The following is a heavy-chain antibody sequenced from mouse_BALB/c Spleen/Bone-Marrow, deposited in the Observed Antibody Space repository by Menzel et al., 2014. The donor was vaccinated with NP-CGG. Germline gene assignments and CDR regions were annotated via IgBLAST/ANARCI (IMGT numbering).Heavy chain of an antibody. Sequence: QVQLQQSGPQLVRPGASVKISCKASGYSFTIFWMHWVKQRPGQGLEWIGMIDPSDSESKLSQKFKDKATLTVDKSSSTAYLQLSSPTSEDSAVYYCARRDNAPFTYWGQGTLVTVSA. CDR3: ARRDNAPFTY. CDR1: GYSFTIFW. CDR2: IDPSDSES. D-gene: IGHD1-3*01. J-gene: IGHJ3*01. V-gene: IGHV1S126*01.